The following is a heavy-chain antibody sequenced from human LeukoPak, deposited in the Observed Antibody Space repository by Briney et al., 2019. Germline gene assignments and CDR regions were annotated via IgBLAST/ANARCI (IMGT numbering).Heavy chain of an antibody. D-gene: IGHD1-26*01. Sequence: PGGSLRLSCAASGFTVSSNYMSWVRQAPGKGLEWVSVIYSGGSTYYADSVKGRFTISRDNSKNTLYLQMNSLSAEDTAVYYCASSSTRGPGNYWGQGTLVTVSS. CDR1: GFTVSSNY. V-gene: IGHV3-66*01. CDR2: IYSGGST. J-gene: IGHJ4*02. CDR3: ASSSTRGPGNY.